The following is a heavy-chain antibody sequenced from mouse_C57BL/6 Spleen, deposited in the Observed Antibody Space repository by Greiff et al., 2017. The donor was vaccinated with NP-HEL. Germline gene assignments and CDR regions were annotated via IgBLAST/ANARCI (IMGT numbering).Heavy chain of an antibody. CDR2: IDPTSGGT. CDR3: ARGIPTYYYFEG. J-gene: IGHJ2*01. Sequence: QVQLQQPGAELVKPGASVKLSCKASGYTFTSYWMHWVKQRPGRGLEWIGRIDPTSGGTNYHEKFKSKATLTVDKPSSTAYMQLSRLTSEDSAVYYCARGIPTYYYFEGWGEGTTVTVAS. CDR1: GYTFTSYW. V-gene: IGHV1-72*01. D-gene: IGHD1-1*01.